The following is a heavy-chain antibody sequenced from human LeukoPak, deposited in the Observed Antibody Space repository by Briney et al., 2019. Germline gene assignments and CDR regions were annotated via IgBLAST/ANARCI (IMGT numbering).Heavy chain of an antibody. CDR3: ARARAMDV. Sequence: ASVKVSCKASGYTLTDYYIHWVRQAPGQGLEWMGWVNPNSGGTKCAQKFQDRVTMTRDTSISTVYMELSSLRSDDTAVYYCARARAMDVWGQGTTVTVSS. CDR1: GYTLTDYY. V-gene: IGHV1-2*02. J-gene: IGHJ6*02. D-gene: IGHD3-10*01. CDR2: VNPNSGGT.